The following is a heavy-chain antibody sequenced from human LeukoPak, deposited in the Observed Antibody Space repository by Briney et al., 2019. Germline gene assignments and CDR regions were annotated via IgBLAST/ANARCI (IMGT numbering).Heavy chain of an antibody. V-gene: IGHV4-59*06. Sequence: SETLSLTCTVSGGSISSYYWSWIRQPPGKGLEWIGYIYYSGSTYYNPSLKSRVTISVDTSKNQFSLKLSSVTAADTAVYYCAAYGSGSYYGMDVWGQGTTVTVSS. CDR1: GGSISSYY. D-gene: IGHD3-10*01. CDR3: AAYGSGSYYGMDV. CDR2: IYYSGST. J-gene: IGHJ6*02.